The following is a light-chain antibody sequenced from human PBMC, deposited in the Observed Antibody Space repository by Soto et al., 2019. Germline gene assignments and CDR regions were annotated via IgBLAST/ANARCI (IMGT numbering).Light chain of an antibody. V-gene: IGKV3-20*01. Sequence: EVVMTQSPVTLSVSPGESATLSCRASQSVDGYLAWYQQKPGQAPSLLIYGASTRVTAFPDRFNGSGSGTHFTLTISRVEPEDFAVYYCQQYDASPITFGQGTKLEIK. CDR2: GAS. CDR3: QQYDASPIT. CDR1: QSVDGY. J-gene: IGKJ2*01.